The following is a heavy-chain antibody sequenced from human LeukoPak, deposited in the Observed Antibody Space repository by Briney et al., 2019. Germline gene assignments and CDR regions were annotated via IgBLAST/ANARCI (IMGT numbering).Heavy chain of an antibody. V-gene: IGHV3-9*01. CDR2: ISWNSGSI. CDR3: AKDRLGSWGDGLDY. Sequence: GGSLRLSCAASGFTFDDYAMHWVRQAPGKGLEWVSGISWNSGSIGYADSVKGRFTISRDNAKNSLYLQMNSLRAEDTALYYCAKDRLGSWGDGLDYWGQGTLVTVSS. CDR1: GFTFDDYA. D-gene: IGHD7-27*01. J-gene: IGHJ4*02.